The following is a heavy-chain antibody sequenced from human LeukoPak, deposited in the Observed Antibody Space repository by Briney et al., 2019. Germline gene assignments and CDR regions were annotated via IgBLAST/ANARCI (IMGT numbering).Heavy chain of an antibody. V-gene: IGHV3-9*01. CDR2: ISWNSGST. Sequence: PGGSLRLSCAASGFTFDDYAMYWVRQAPGKGLEWVSGISWNSGSTGYADSVKGRFTISRDNAKNSLYLQMNSLRAEDTALYYCAKDKSAMVPGVGDAFDIWGQGTMVTVSS. J-gene: IGHJ3*02. CDR1: GFTFDDYA. CDR3: AKDKSAMVPGVGDAFDI. D-gene: IGHD3-10*01.